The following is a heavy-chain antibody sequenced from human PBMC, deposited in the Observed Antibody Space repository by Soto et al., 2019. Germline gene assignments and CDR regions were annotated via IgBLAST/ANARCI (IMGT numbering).Heavy chain of an antibody. V-gene: IGHV2-26*03. CDR2: FFSDVER. D-gene: IGHD4-17*01. Sequence: ACGPTLVNPTGTLPLTCNISGFSLTTGRMGVSWIRNAPAKALEWLANFFSDVERSYSPSLQRRLTLSSESSGTQVILSMTDMGPVDAATYFCASVNADSSSHYYGLDAWGQGTTVTVSS. CDR3: ASVNADSSSHYYGLDA. J-gene: IGHJ6*02. CDR1: GFSLTTGRMG.